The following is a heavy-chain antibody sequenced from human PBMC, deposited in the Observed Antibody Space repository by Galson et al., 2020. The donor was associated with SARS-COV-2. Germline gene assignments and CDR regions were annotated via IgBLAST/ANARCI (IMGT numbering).Heavy chain of an antibody. J-gene: IGHJ6*02. CDR3: AKDIEGVGASGYYYGMDV. D-gene: IGHD1-26*01. Sequence: SLKISCAASGFTFDDYAMHWVRQAPGKGLEWVSGISWNSGSIGYADSVKGRFTISRDNAKNSLYLQMNSLRAEDTALYYCAKDIEGVGASGYYYGMDVWGQGTTVTVSS. CDR1: GFTFDDYA. CDR2: ISWNSGSI. V-gene: IGHV3-9*01.